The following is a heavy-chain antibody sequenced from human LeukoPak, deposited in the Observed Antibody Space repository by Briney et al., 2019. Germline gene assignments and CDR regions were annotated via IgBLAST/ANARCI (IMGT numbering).Heavy chain of an antibody. Sequence: SETLSLTCTVSGGSISSYYWSWIRQPPGKGLEWIGYIYYSGSTNYNPSLKSRVTISVDTSKNQFSLKLSSVTAADTAVYYCARRGYYYGSGSYYKSQPFDYWGQGTLVTVSS. CDR2: IYYSGST. J-gene: IGHJ4*02. D-gene: IGHD3-10*01. CDR1: GGSISSYY. CDR3: ARRGYYYGSGSYYKSQPFDY. V-gene: IGHV4-59*12.